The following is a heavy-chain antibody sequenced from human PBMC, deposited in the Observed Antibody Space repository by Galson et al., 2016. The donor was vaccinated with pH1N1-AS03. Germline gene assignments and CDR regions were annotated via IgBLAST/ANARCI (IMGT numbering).Heavy chain of an antibody. J-gene: IGHJ4*02. D-gene: IGHD6-19*01. V-gene: IGHV3-9*01. Sequence: SLRLSCAASGFIVEQYGVHWVRQTPGKGLEWVAGMSWGSAKIDYADSVKGRFTISRDNAQNALYLQMSSLRPEDTAVYFCVKYVLSDGWFTAAHYWSQGTLVTVAS. CDR2: MSWGSAKI. CDR3: VKYVLSDGWFTAAHY. CDR1: GFIVEQYG.